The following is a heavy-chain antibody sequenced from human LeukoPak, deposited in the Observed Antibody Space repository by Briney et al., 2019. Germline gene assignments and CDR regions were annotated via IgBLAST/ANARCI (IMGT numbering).Heavy chain of an antibody. CDR2: IYYSGST. D-gene: IGHD3-10*01. CDR3: ARGGGITMVRGALHW. V-gene: IGHV4-59*01. J-gene: IGHJ4*02. CDR1: GGSISSYY. Sequence: KTSETLSLTCTVSGGSISSYYWSWIRQPPGKGLEWIGYIYYSGSTNYNPSLKSRVTISVDTSKNQFSLKLSSVTAADTAVYYCARGGGITMVRGALHWWGQGTLVTVSS.